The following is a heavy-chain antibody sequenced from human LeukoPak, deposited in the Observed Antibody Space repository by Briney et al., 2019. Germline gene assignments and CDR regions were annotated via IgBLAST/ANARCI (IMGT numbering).Heavy chain of an antibody. J-gene: IGHJ4*02. CDR1: GDSVSSTDAA. CDR3: ARSTGWLNGH. CDR2: TYYRSKWYS. D-gene: IGHD2-8*02. V-gene: IGHV6-1*01. Sequence: SQTLSLTCAIYGDSVSSTDAAWNWIRQSPSRGLEWLGRTYYRSKWYSDYAVSVKGRITINPDTSKNQFSLQLNSVTPEDSAVYYCARSTGWLNGHWGQGTLVTVSS.